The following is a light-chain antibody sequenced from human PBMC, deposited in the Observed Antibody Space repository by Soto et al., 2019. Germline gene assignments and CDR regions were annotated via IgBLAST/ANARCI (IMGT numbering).Light chain of an antibody. CDR2: DDN. CDR1: SSNIGGNS. V-gene: IGLV1-51*01. CDR3: GSWDSSLGAYV. Sequence: QSVLTQPPSVSAAPGQKVTISCSGSSSNIGGNSVSWYQQLPGTAPKLLIYDDNKRPSGIPDRFSGSKSGTSATLGITGFQTGDEDDYYCGSWDSSLGAYVFGTGTKVTVL. J-gene: IGLJ1*01.